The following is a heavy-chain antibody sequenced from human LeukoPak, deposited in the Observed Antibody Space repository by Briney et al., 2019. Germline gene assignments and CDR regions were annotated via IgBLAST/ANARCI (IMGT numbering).Heavy chain of an antibody. CDR2: INHSGST. D-gene: IGHD2-2*01. V-gene: IGHV4-34*01. CDR1: GGSFSGYY. J-gene: IGHJ4*02. CDR3: ARGLVAAPYDY. Sequence: SETLSLTCAVCGGSFSGYYWSWIRQPPGKGLEWIGEINHSGSTNYNPSLKSRVTISVDTSKNQFSLKLSSVTAADTAVYYCARGLVAAPYDYWGQGTLVTVSS.